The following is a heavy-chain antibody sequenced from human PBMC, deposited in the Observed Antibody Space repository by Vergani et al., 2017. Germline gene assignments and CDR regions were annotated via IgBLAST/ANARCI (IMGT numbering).Heavy chain of an antibody. Sequence: EVQLLESGGGLVQPGGSLRLSCAASGFTFSSYAMSWVRQAPGKGLEWVSAISGSGGSTYYADSVKGRFTISRDNSKNTLYLQMNSLSAEDTAVYYCAKGSDADIRKEDWFDPWGQGTLVTVSS. CDR2: ISGSGGST. V-gene: IGHV3-23*01. CDR1: GFTFSSYA. J-gene: IGHJ5*02. CDR3: AKGSDADIRKEDWFDP.